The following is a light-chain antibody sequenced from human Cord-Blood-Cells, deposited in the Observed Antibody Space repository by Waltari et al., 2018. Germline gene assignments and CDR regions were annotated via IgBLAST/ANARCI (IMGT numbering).Light chain of an antibody. CDR1: SSHIGSGYD. CDR2: GNS. Sequence: QSVLTQPPSVSGAPGQRVTTPCTGSSSHIGSGYDVHWYQQLPGTATKLLIYGNSTRPSGVPDRFSGSKSGTSASLAITGLQAEDEADYYCQSYDSSLSGSVFGGGTKLTVL. V-gene: IGLV1-40*01. J-gene: IGLJ3*02. CDR3: QSYDSSLSGSV.